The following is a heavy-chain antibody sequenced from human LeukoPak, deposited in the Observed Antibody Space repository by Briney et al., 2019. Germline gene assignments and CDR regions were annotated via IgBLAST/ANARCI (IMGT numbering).Heavy chain of an antibody. J-gene: IGHJ4*02. D-gene: IGHD6-13*01. CDR1: IFTFSSYG. Sequence: GGSLRLSCAACIFTFSSYGMNCVRQAPGKGLEWVAVIWYDGSNKFYADSVKGRFTISRDNSKNTLYLQMNSLRAEDTAVYYCVRDREAADLDYRGQGTLVTVSS. CDR2: IWYDGSNK. V-gene: IGHV3-33*08. CDR3: VRDREAADLDY.